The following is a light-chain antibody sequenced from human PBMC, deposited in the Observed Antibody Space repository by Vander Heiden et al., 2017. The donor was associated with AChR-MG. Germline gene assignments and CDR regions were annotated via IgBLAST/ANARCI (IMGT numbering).Light chain of an antibody. Sequence: DIVMTQSPLSLPVTPGEPASISCRSSQSLLHTNGFYNLDWYLQKPGQSPQLLIYLGSNRASGVPDRFSGSGSGTDFTLKINRVEAEDVGVYYCRQSLQTPHTFGHGTKVDI. CDR2: LGS. CDR3: RQSLQTPHT. CDR1: QSLLHTNGFYN. J-gene: IGKJ3*01. V-gene: IGKV2-28*01.